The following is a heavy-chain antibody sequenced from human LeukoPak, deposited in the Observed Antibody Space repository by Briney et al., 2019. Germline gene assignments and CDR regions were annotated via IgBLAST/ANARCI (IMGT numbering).Heavy chain of an antibody. D-gene: IGHD1-26*01. J-gene: IGHJ4*02. CDR3: ARALYSGSYLFDY. V-gene: IGHV3-21*01. CDR2: ISSGSSYI. Sequence: GGSLRLSCAASGFTFSSYSMNWVRQAPGKGLEWVSSISSGSSYIYYADSVKGRFTISRDNAKNSLYLQMNSLRAEDTAVYYCARALYSGSYLFDYWGQGTLVTVSS. CDR1: GFTFSSYS.